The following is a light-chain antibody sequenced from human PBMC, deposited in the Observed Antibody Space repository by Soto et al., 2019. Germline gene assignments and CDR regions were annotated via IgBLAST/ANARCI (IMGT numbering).Light chain of an antibody. CDR2: EVT. Sequence: QSALTQPPSASGSPGQSVTISCTGTSRDVGAYNYVSWYQQHAGKAPKLVIYEVTKRPSGVPDRFSGSKSANTASLTVSGLQAEYEAYYYCSSWASSTTWVFGGGTKLAV. J-gene: IGLJ3*02. CDR1: SRDVGAYNY. CDR3: SSWASSTTWV. V-gene: IGLV2-8*01.